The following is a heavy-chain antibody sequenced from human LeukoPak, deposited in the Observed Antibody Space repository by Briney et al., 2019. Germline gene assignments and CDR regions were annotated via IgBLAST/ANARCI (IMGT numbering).Heavy chain of an antibody. CDR3: ARNWATVTSPYFDY. CDR2: ISSSGSTI. D-gene: IGHD4-17*01. J-gene: IGHJ4*02. Sequence: PGGSLRLSCAASGFTFSDYYMSWIRQAPGKGLEWVSYISSSGSTIYYADPVKGRFTISRDNAKNSLYLQMNSLRAEDSAVYYCARNWATVTSPYFDYWGQGTLVTVSS. V-gene: IGHV3-11*01. CDR1: GFTFSDYY.